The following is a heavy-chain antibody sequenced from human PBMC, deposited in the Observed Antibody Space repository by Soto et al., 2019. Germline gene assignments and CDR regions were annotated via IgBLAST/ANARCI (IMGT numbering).Heavy chain of an antibody. CDR2: IDWDDDK. V-gene: IGHV2-70*11. J-gene: IGHJ4*02. CDR1: GFSLSTSGMC. CDR3: ARATYYYDSSGYAAYYFDY. Sequence: SGPTLVNPTQTLTLTCTFSGFSLSTSGMCVSWIRQPPGKALEWLARIDWDDDKYYSTSLKTRLTISKDTSKNQVVLTVTNMDPVDTATYYCARATYYYDSSGYAAYYFDYWGQGTLVTVSS. D-gene: IGHD3-22*01.